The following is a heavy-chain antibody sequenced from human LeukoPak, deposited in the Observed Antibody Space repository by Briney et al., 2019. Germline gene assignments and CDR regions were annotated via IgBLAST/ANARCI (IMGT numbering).Heavy chain of an antibody. CDR2: INPNTGNP. D-gene: IGHD3-16*02. Sequence: ASVKVSCKASGYSFTGYAMNWVRQAPGQGLEWMGWINPNTGNPTYAQGFTGRFVSSLDTSVTTTYLQISGLKAEDTAVYYCARAYQRLGGLSFPDSWGQGTLVTVSS. CDR1: GYSFTGYA. CDR3: ARAYQRLGGLSFPDS. J-gene: IGHJ5*01. V-gene: IGHV7-4-1*02.